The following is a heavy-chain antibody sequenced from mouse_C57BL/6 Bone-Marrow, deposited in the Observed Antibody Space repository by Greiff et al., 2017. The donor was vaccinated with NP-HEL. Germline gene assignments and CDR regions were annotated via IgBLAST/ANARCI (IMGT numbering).Heavy chain of an antibody. CDR3: ARDVYYPPFAY. Sequence: EVQLVESGGGLVKPGGSLKLSCAASGFTFSSYAMSWVRQTPEKRLEWVATISDGGSYTYYPDNVKGRFTISRDNAKNNLYLQMSNLKSEDTAMYYCARDVYYPPFAYWGQGTLVTVSA. J-gene: IGHJ3*01. D-gene: IGHD1-1*02. CDR2: ISDGGSYT. V-gene: IGHV5-4*01. CDR1: GFTFSSYA.